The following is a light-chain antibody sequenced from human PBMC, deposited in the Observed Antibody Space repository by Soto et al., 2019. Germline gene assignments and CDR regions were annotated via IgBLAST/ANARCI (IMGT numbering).Light chain of an antibody. Sequence: EIMLRQSPGTLSMSAGERATLSCRASQSVSSNYLAWYQHKPGQTPRLLIYGASNRASGISDRFSDRLTGTEFTLTISSLQTADVPVYYSQHYYTRPRGTSGQGTKVDI. J-gene: IGKJ1*01. V-gene: IGKV3-20*01. CDR1: QSVSSNY. CDR3: QHYYTRPRGT. CDR2: GAS.